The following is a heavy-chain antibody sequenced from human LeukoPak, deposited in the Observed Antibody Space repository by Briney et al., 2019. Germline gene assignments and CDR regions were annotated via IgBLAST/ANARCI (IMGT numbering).Heavy chain of an antibody. D-gene: IGHD5-24*01. CDR2: IIPIFGTA. V-gene: IGHV1-69*13. CDR3: AREEIEMATRILDAFDI. J-gene: IGHJ3*02. CDR1: GGTFSIYA. Sequence: SVTVSCTASGGTFSIYAISWVRQAPGQGLEWMGGIIPIFGTANYAQKFQGRVTITADESTSTAYMELSSLRSEDTAVYYCAREEIEMATRILDAFDIWGQGTMVTVSS.